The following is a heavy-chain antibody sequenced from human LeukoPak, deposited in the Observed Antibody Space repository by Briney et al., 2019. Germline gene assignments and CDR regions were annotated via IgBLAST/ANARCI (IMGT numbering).Heavy chain of an antibody. CDR3: ARGVDYLWGNYRYPHY. J-gene: IGHJ4*02. CDR2: IYHSGST. CDR1: GGSISSSNW. V-gene: IGHV4-4*02. D-gene: IGHD3-16*02. Sequence: SGTLSLTCAVSGGSISSSNWWSWVRQPPGKGLEWIGEIYHSGSTNYNPSLKSRVTISVDKSKNQFSLKLSSVTAADTAVYYCARGVDYLWGNYRYPHYWGQGILVTVSS.